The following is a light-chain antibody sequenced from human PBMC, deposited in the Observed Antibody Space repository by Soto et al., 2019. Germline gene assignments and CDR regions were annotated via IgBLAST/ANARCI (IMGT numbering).Light chain of an antibody. Sequence: QSVLTQPPSVSGAPGQRVTISCTGSSSNIGAGYDVHWYQQLPGPAPKLLIYGNSNRPSGVPDRFSGSKSGTSASLAITGLQAEDEADYYCQAHDSSLSGSYVFGTGTKVTVL. CDR3: QAHDSSLSGSYV. V-gene: IGLV1-40*01. J-gene: IGLJ1*01. CDR2: GNS. CDR1: SSNIGAGYD.